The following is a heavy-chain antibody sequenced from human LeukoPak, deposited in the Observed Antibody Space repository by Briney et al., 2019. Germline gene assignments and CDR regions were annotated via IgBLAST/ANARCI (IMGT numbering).Heavy chain of an antibody. Sequence: GASVKVSCKASGYTFTSYGISWVRQAPGQGLEWMGWISAYNGNTNYAQKFQGRVTMTRNTSISTAYMELSSLRSEDTAVYYCAREMATIRGPFDYWGQGTLVIVSP. CDR2: ISAYNGNT. CDR3: AREMATIRGPFDY. V-gene: IGHV1-18*01. D-gene: IGHD5-24*01. CDR1: GYTFTSYG. J-gene: IGHJ4*02.